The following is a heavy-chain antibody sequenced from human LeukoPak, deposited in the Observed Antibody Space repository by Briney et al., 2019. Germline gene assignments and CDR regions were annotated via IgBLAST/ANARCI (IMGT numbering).Heavy chain of an antibody. CDR3: AREDGRSYYGMDV. CDR2: IYYSGST. D-gene: IGHD5-24*01. V-gene: IGHV4-31*03. Sequence: SETQSLTCTVSGGSISSGGYYWSWIRQHPGKGLEWIGYIYYSGSTYYNPSLKSRVTISVDTSKNQFSLKLSSVTAADTAVYYCAREDGRSYYGMDVWGQGTTVTVSS. CDR1: GGSISSGGYY. J-gene: IGHJ6*02.